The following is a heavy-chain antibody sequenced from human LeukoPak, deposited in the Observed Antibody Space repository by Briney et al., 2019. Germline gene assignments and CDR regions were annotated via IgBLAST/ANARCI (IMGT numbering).Heavy chain of an antibody. V-gene: IGHV3-30*03. Sequence: PGGSLRLSCAASGFTFSSYEMNWVRQAPGKGLEWVAVISYDGSNKYYADSVKGRFTISRDNSKNTLYLQMNSLRAEDTAVYYCARMGGPPFASFDIWGQGTMVTVSS. J-gene: IGHJ3*02. CDR2: ISYDGSNK. CDR1: GFTFSSYE. CDR3: ARMGGPPFASFDI. D-gene: IGHD3-16*01.